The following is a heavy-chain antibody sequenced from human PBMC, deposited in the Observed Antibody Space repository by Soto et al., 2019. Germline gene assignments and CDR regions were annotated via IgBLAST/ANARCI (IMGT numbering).Heavy chain of an antibody. D-gene: IGHD3-9*01. J-gene: IGHJ4*02. CDR3: ARVTGYPNEFEY. Sequence: GGSLRLSCAASGCTFSSYSMNWVRQAPGKGLEWVSSISSSSSYIYYADSVKGRFTISRDNAKNSLYLQMNSLRAEDTAVYYCARVTGYPNEFEYWGQGTLVTVSS. CDR2: ISSSSSYI. CDR1: GCTFSSYS. V-gene: IGHV3-21*01.